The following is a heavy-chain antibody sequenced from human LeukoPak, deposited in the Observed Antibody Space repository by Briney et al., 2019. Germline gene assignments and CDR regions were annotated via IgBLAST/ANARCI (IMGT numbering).Heavy chain of an antibody. V-gene: IGHV3-21*04. J-gene: IGHJ4*02. CDR1: GFTFSSYS. Sequence: PGGSLRLSCAASGFTFSSYSMNWVRQAPGKGLEWVSSISSSSSYIYYAASVKGRFTISRDNSKNTLYLQMNSLRAEDTAVYYCAKDSRGYQDYFDYWGQGTQVTVSS. D-gene: IGHD3-22*01. CDR2: ISSSSSYI. CDR3: AKDSRGYQDYFDY.